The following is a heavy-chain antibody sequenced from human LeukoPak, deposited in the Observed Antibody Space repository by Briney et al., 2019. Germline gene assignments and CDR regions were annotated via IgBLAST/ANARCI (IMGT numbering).Heavy chain of an antibody. Sequence: GGSLRLSCAASGFTFSDYAMVWVRHTPGKGLEWMAFIRFDGTNKYYADSVKDRFTISRDNSKNTLYLQMNSLRTDDTAVYYCAKDLVVGALDYWGQGTLVTVSS. J-gene: IGHJ4*02. D-gene: IGHD1-26*01. CDR3: AKDLVVGALDY. CDR2: IRFDGTNK. V-gene: IGHV3-30*02. CDR1: GFTFSDYA.